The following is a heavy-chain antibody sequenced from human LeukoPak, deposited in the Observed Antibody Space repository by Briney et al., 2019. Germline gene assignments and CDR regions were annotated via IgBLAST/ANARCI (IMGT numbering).Heavy chain of an antibody. J-gene: IGHJ4*02. CDR1: GFPFSSYW. CDR3: ARDSSGWYYYFDY. CDR2: IKQDGSEK. V-gene: IGHV3-7*01. Sequence: GGSLRLSCAASGFPFSSYWMSWVRQAPGKGLEWVANIKQDGSEKYYVDSVKGRFTISRDNAKNSLYLQMNSLRAEDTAVYYCARDSSGWYYYFDYWGQGTLVTVSS. D-gene: IGHD6-19*01.